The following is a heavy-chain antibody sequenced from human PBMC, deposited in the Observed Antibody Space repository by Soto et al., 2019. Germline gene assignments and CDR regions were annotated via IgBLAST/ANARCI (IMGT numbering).Heavy chain of an antibody. J-gene: IGHJ4*02. D-gene: IGHD3-16*01. CDR2: INNDGSST. Sequence: EVQLVESGGDLVQPGGSLRLSCAASGFTFSTYWMHWVRQAPGKGLVWVSQINNDGSSTTYADSVKGRFTSSRDNAKNTLYLHMNSLRAEDTAVYYCVRDSWGVHDWGQGPLVTVSS. V-gene: IGHV3-74*01. CDR1: GFTFSTYW. CDR3: VRDSWGVHD.